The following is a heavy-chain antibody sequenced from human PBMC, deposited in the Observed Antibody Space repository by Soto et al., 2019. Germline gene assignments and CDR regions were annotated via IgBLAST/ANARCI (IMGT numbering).Heavy chain of an antibody. CDR1: GYTFTSYG. V-gene: IGHV1-18*01. Sequence: ASVKVSCKASGYTFTSYGISWVRQAPGQGLEWMGWISAYNGNTNYAQKLQGRVTMTTDTSTSTAYMELRSLRSDNTAVYYCARAPAYCSSTSCYAVSWFDPWGQGTLVTVS. CDR2: ISAYNGNT. D-gene: IGHD2-2*01. CDR3: ARAPAYCSSTSCYAVSWFDP. J-gene: IGHJ5*02.